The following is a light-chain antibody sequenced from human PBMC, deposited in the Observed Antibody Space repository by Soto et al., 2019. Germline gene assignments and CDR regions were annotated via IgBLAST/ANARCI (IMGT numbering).Light chain of an antibody. Sequence: QSVLTQPPSVSAAPGQTVAISCSGSTSNIGNGYVSWYQHLPGTAPKLLIYENNKRPSGIPDRFSGSKSGTSATLGITGLQTGDEADYYCGTWDTSLSAGVFGGGTKLTVL. J-gene: IGLJ2*01. CDR3: GTWDTSLSAGV. V-gene: IGLV1-51*02. CDR1: TSNIGNGY. CDR2: ENN.